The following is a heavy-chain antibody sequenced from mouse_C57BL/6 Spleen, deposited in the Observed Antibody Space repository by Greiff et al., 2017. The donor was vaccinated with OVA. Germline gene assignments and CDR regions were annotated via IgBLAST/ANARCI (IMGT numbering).Heavy chain of an antibody. CDR3: ARNRYYFDY. CDR1: GYAFSSSW. CDR2: IYPGDGDT. V-gene: IGHV1-82*01. J-gene: IGHJ2*01. Sequence: QVHLKESGPELVKPGASVKISCKASGYAFSSSWMNWVKQRPGKGLEWIGRIYPGDGDTNYNGKFKGKATLTADKSSSTAYMQLSSLTSEDSAVYFCARNRYYFDYWGQGTTLTVSS.